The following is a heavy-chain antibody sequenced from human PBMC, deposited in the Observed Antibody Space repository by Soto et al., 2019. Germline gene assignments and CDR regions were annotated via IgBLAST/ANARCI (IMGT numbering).Heavy chain of an antibody. CDR1: GGTFSSYA. CDR3: ARAMEIAAPAPVYYFDY. CDR2: IIPIFGTA. Sequence: QVQLVQSGAEVKKPGSSVKVSCKASGGTFSSYAISWVRQAPGQGLEWMGGIIPIFGTANYAQKFQGRVTITADESTSTAYLELSSLRSEDTAVYYCARAMEIAAPAPVYYFDYWGQGTLVTVSS. D-gene: IGHD6-13*01. V-gene: IGHV1-69*01. J-gene: IGHJ4*02.